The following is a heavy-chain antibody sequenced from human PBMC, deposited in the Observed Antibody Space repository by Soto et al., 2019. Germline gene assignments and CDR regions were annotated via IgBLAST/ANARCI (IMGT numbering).Heavy chain of an antibody. V-gene: IGHV4-34*01. CDR3: ARERYSGSYSRAFDI. J-gene: IGHJ3*02. CDR1: GGSFSGYY. D-gene: IGHD1-26*01. CDR2: INHSGST. Sequence: SETLSLTCAVYGGSFSGYYWSWIRQPPGKGLEWIGEINHSGSTNYNPSLKSRVTISVDTSKNQFSLKLSSVTAADTAVYYCARERYSGSYSRAFDIWGQGTMVTV.